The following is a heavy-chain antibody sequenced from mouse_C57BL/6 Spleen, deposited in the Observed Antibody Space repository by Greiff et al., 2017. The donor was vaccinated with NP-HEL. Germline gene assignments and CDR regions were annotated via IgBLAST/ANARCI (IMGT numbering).Heavy chain of an antibody. CDR1: GYTFTDYE. V-gene: IGHV1-15*01. CDR2: IDPETGGT. J-gene: IGHJ2*01. Sequence: VQLMESGAELVRPGASVTLSCKASGYTFTDYEMHWVKQTPVHGLEWIGAIDPETGGTAYNQKFKGKAILTADKSSSTAYMELRSLTSEDSAVYYCTRKRGLGFDYWGQGTTLTVSS. CDR3: TRKRGLGFDY.